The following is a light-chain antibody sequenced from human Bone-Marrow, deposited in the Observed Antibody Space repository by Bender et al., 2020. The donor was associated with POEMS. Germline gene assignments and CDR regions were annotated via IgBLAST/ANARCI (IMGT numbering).Light chain of an antibody. CDR1: TSDVGPYDL. CDR3: FSYAGSTTWV. V-gene: IGLV2-23*02. CDR2: DVS. Sequence: QSALTQPASLSGPPGQSITISCTGTTSDVGPYDLVSWYQQHPGNAPKLIIFDVSERPSGVPHRFSGSKSANTASLTISGLQPGDEADYYCFSYAGSTTWVFGGGTKLTVL. J-gene: IGLJ3*02.